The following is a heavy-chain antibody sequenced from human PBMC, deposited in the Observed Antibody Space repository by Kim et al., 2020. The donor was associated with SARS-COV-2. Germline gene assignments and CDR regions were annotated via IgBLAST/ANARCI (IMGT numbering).Heavy chain of an antibody. CDR2: NVNT. CDR3: ARDRDFDY. J-gene: IGHJ4*02. Sequence: NVNTKYSQKFQGIVTITRDTSASTAYMGLSSLRSEDTAVYYCARDRDFDYCGQGTLVTVSS. V-gene: IGHV1-3*01.